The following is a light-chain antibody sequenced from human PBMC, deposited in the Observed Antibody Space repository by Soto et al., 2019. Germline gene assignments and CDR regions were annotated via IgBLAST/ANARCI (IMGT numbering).Light chain of an antibody. CDR2: SAY. V-gene: IGLV8-61*01. CDR1: SGSVSTVYY. Sequence: QTVVTQEPSFSVSPGGTVTLTCGLTSGSVSTVYYPSWYQQTPGQAPRTLIYSAYTRSSGVPDRFSGSILGNKAALTITGAQADDESDYYCMLYVGNGIWVFGGGTKVTVL. CDR3: MLYVGNGIWV. J-gene: IGLJ3*02.